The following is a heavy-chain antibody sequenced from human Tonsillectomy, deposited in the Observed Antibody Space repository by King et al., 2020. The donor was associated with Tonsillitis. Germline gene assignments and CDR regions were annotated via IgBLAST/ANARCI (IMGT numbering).Heavy chain of an antibody. D-gene: IGHD1-20*01. V-gene: IGHV3-9*01. CDR2: ISWNSGSI. CDR1: GFTFDDYA. Sequence: VQLVESGGGLVQPGRSLRLSCAASGFTFDDYAMHWVRQAPGKGLEWVSGISWNSGSIGYADSVKGRFTISRDNAKNSLYLQMNSLIAEDTALYYCAKDIGEYNWNDVRLNAFDIWGQGTMVTVSS. J-gene: IGHJ3*02. CDR3: AKDIGEYNWNDVRLNAFDI.